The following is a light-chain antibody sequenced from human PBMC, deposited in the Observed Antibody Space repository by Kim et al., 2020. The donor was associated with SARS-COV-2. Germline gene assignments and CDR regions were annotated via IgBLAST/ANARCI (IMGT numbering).Light chain of an antibody. V-gene: IGLV1-47*01. CDR2: RNN. Sequence: GQRVTISCSGSSSNIGSNYVYWYQQLPGTAPKLLIYRNNQRPSGVPDRFSGSKSGTSASLAISGLRSEDEADYYCAAWDDSLSGYVFGTGAKVTVL. CDR1: SSNIGSNY. CDR3: AAWDDSLSGYV. J-gene: IGLJ1*01.